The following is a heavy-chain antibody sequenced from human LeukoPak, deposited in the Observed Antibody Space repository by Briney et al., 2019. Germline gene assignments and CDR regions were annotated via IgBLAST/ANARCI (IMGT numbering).Heavy chain of an antibody. CDR3: ARGDDYGDYEAY. V-gene: IGHV4-59*01. CDR2: IYYSGST. J-gene: IGHJ4*02. D-gene: IGHD4-17*01. CDR1: GGSISSYY. Sequence: SETLSLTCTVSGGSISSYYWSWIRQPPGKGLEWIGYIYYSGSTNYNPSLKSRVTISVDTSKNQFSLKLSSVTAADTAVYYCARGDDYGDYEAYWGQGALVTVSS.